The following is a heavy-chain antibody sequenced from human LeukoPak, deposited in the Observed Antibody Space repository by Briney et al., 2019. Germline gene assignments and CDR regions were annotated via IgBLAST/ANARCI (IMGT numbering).Heavy chain of an antibody. CDR3: AKAPHRYSYGYFFDY. CDR2: ISGGDGSA. Sequence: PGGSLRLSCAASGFTFSSYAMGWVRQAPGKGLEWVSAISGGDGSAYYADSVKGRFTISRDNSKNTLYLQMNSLRAEDTAIYFCAKAPHRYSYGYFFDYWGQGTLVTVSS. CDR1: GFTFSSYA. J-gene: IGHJ4*02. V-gene: IGHV3-23*01. D-gene: IGHD5-18*01.